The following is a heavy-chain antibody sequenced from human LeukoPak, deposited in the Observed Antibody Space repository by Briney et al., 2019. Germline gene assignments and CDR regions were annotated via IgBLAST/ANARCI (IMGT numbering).Heavy chain of an antibody. Sequence: PGGSLRLSCAASGFTFSSYAMSWVRQAPGKGLEWVSAISGSGGSTYYADSVKGRFTISRDNSKNTLYLQMNSLRAEDTAVYYCAKDGRGDYGDYEGTRGIDYWGQGTLVTVSS. J-gene: IGHJ4*02. D-gene: IGHD4-17*01. CDR1: GFTFSSYA. CDR3: AKDGRGDYGDYEGTRGIDY. V-gene: IGHV3-23*01. CDR2: ISGSGGST.